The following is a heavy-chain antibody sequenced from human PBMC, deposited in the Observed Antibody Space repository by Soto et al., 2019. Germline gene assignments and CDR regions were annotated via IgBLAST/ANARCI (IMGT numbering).Heavy chain of an antibody. CDR1: GNSFTSHW. CDR2: IYLRDSST. V-gene: IGHV5-51*01. Sequence: EVQLVQPGAAVKQPGESLKISCKGSGNSFTSHWIGWVRQMPGKGLEWMGIIYLRDSSTLYSPSFQGQVSISADRSIKSAYLEWSSLKASDTAMYYCASTHNGNYFWDYWGQGTLVTVSS. CDR3: ASTHNGNYFWDY. D-gene: IGHD1-26*01. J-gene: IGHJ4*02.